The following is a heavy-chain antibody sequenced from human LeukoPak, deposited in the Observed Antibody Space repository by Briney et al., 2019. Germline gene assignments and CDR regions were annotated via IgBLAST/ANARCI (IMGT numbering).Heavy chain of an antibody. CDR1: GVSISSHY. D-gene: IGHD3-16*01. CDR3: ARGALGGSPLNTWFAP. J-gene: IGHJ5*02. V-gene: IGHV4-59*08. Sequence: NPSETLSLTCTVSGVSISSHYWAWIRQPPGKGLEWIGYIYYSGSTNYNPSLKSRVTISVHTSKNQFSLKLNSVTAADTAVYYCARGALGGSPLNTWFAPWGQGPLVTVSS. CDR2: IYYSGST.